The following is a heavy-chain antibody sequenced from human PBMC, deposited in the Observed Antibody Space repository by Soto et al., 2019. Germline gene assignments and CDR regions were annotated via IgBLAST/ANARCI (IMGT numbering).Heavy chain of an antibody. D-gene: IGHD3-22*01. CDR2: IYYSGST. Sequence: PSETLSLTCTVSGGSVSSYYWSWIRQPPGKGLEWIGYIYYSGSTNYNPSLKSRVTISVDTSKNRFFLRLGSVTAADTAVYYCARAVILGYYYDSSGNPDDFDIWGQGTMVTVSS. CDR1: GGSVSSYY. J-gene: IGHJ3*02. V-gene: IGHV4-59*02. CDR3: ARAVILGYYYDSSGNPDDFDI.